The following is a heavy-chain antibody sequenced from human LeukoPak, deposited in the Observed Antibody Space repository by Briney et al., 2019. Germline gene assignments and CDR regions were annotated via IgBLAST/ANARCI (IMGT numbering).Heavy chain of an antibody. Sequence: KTSETLSLTCTVSGDSISSSSSYWGWIRQPPGEGLEWIGSIYYSGSTNYNPSLKSRVTISVDTSKNQFSLKLSSVTAADTAVYYCARVLAAAGSDTNWFDPWGQGTLVTVSS. J-gene: IGHJ5*02. CDR3: ARVLAAAGSDTNWFDP. CDR1: GDSISSSSSY. D-gene: IGHD6-13*01. V-gene: IGHV4-39*07. CDR2: IYYSGST.